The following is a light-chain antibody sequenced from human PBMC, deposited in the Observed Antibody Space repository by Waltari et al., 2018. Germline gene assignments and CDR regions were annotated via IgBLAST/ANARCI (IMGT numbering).Light chain of an antibody. CDR1: QSISRF. J-gene: IGKJ1*01. Sequence: EIMLTQSPGPLSLSPGERVTLSCRASQSISRFLAWYQQKPGQAPRLLIYDASSRATGLPDRFTGSVSGADFSLTISSLEPEDIAVYYCQKYASLPATFGQGTNEENK. CDR3: QKYASLPAT. V-gene: IGKV3-20*01. CDR2: DAS.